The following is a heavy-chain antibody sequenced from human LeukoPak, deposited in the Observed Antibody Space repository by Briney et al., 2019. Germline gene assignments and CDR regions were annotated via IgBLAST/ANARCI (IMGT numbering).Heavy chain of an antibody. CDR3: AGQGAGAIQEGAGAFDI. Sequence: ASVKVSCKASGYTFTSYDINWVRQATGQGLEWMGWMNPNSGNTGYAQKFQGRVTMTRNTSISTAYMELSSLRSEDTAVYYCAGQGAGAIQEGAGAFDIWGQGTMVTVSS. CDR2: MNPNSGNT. D-gene: IGHD1-26*01. J-gene: IGHJ3*02. V-gene: IGHV1-8*01. CDR1: GYTFTSYD.